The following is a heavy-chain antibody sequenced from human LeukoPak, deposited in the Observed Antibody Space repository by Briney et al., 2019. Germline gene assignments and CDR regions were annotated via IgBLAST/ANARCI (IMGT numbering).Heavy chain of an antibody. J-gene: IGHJ4*02. Sequence: GGSLRLSCAASGFTFSSYGMHWVRQAPGKGLEWVAVIWYDGSNKYYADSVKGRFTISRDNSKNTLYLQMNSLRAEDTAVYYCAKELRITGITKFLDYWGQGTLVTVSS. CDR2: IWYDGSNK. CDR1: GFTFSSYG. V-gene: IGHV3-33*06. D-gene: IGHD1-20*01. CDR3: AKELRITGITKFLDY.